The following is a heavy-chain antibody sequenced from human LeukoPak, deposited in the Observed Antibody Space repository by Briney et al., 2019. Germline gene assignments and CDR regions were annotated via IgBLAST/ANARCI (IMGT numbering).Heavy chain of an antibody. CDR2: INSDGSST. J-gene: IGHJ4*02. CDR3: ASPEYYYDSSGYLGC. D-gene: IGHD3-22*01. CDR1: GFTFSSYW. V-gene: IGHV3-74*01. Sequence: GGSLRLSCAASGFTFSSYWMHWVRQAPGEGLVWVSRINSDGSSTSYADSVKGRFTISRDNAKNTLYLQMNSLRAEDTAVYYCASPEYYYDSSGYLGCWGQGTLVTVSS.